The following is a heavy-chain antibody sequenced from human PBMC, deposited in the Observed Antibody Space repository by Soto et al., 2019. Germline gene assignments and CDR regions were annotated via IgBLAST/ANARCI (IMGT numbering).Heavy chain of an antibody. CDR3: ARSLMVRGDPYYYYGMDV. CDR2: IYTSGST. V-gene: IGHV4-4*07. J-gene: IGHJ6*02. CDR1: GGSISSYY. Sequence: PSETLSLTCTVSGGSISSYYWSWIRQPAGKGLEWIGRIYTSGSTNYSPSLKSRVTMSVDTSKNQFSLKLSSVTAADTAVYYCARSLMVRGDPYYYYGMDVWGQGTTVTVSS. D-gene: IGHD3-10*01.